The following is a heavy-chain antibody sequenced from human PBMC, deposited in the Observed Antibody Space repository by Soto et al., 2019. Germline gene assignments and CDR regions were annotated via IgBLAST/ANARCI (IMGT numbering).Heavy chain of an antibody. CDR1: GGSISSSNW. J-gene: IGHJ4*02. CDR2: IYHSGST. CDR3: ARDAYSSGWYVDY. V-gene: IGHV4-4*02. D-gene: IGHD6-19*01. Sequence: QVQLQESGPGLVKPSGTLSLTCAVSGGSISSSNWWSWVRQPPGKGLEWIGEIYHSGSTNYNPSLKSRVTISVEKPKNQFSLQLSSVTAADTAVCYCARDAYSSGWYVDYWGQGTLVTVSS.